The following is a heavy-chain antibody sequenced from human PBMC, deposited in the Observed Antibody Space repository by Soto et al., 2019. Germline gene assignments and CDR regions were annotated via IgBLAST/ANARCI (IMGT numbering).Heavy chain of an antibody. Sequence: SETLSLTCSVSGGSISSGGYYWNCIRQHPGTGLEWIGYVYYSGSTQYNPSLKNRVSLSVYTSKNQFSLNLSSVTAADTAVYFCARVVFYADHYAFDIWRQGIKVIFSS. CDR2: VYYSGST. V-gene: IGHV4-31*03. J-gene: IGHJ3*02. D-gene: IGHD2-2*01. CDR3: ARVVFYADHYAFDI. CDR1: GGSISSGGYY.